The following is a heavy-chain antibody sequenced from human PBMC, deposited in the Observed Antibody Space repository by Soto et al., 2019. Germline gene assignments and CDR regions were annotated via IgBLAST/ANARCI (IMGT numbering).Heavy chain of an antibody. D-gene: IGHD6-19*01. CDR2: IIPILGIA. CDR3: AMHIGGIAVLIDNWFDP. V-gene: IGHV1-69*02. CDR1: GSTFSSYT. Sequence: GASVKVSCKASGSTFSSYTISWVRQAPGQGLEWMGRIIPILGIANYAQKFQGGVTITADKSTSTAYMELSSLRSEDTAVYYCAMHIGGIAVLIDNWFDPWGQGTLVTGSS. J-gene: IGHJ5*02.